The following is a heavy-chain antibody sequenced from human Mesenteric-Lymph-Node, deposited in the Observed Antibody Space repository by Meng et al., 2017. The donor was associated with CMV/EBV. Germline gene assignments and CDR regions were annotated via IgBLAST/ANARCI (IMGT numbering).Heavy chain of an antibody. D-gene: IGHD6-13*01. J-gene: IGHJ4*02. V-gene: IGHV3-21*01. CDR3: ARGKGQLEPLGY. Sequence: GESLKISCAASGFTFSSYVMSWVRQAPGKGLEWVSSISSSGGYIYYADSVKGRSTISRDNAKNSLYLQMNSLRAEDTAVYFCARGKGQLEPLGYWGQGTLVTVSS. CDR2: ISSSGGYI. CDR1: GFTFSSYV.